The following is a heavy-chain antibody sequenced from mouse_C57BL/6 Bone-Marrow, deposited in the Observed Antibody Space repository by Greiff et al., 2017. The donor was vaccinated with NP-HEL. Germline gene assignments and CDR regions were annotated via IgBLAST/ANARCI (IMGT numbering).Heavy chain of an antibody. J-gene: IGHJ4*01. Sequence: EVKLQESGPVLVKPGASVKMSCKASGYTFTDYYMNWVKQSHGKSLEWIGVINPYNGGTSYNQKFKGKATLTVDKSSSTAYMELNSLTSEDSAVYYCAVNWDGPKLPYYYAMDYWGQGTSVTVSS. CDR1: GYTFTDYY. D-gene: IGHD4-1*01. CDR2: INPYNGGT. CDR3: AVNWDGPKLPYYYAMDY. V-gene: IGHV1-19*01.